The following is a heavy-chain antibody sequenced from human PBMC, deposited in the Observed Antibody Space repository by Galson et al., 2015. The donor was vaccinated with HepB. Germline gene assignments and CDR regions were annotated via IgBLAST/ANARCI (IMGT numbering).Heavy chain of an antibody. V-gene: IGHV3-11*01. CDR3: VRRNTWNWFFDL. D-gene: IGHD1-20*01. CDR1: GFDFSHYY. CDR2: IGRDPSVP. J-gene: IGHJ2*01. Sequence: SLRLSCAASGFDFSHYYMTWIRQSPGKGLEWLSHIGRDPSVPYYADSVQGRFILSRDHTKNSLYLQMNNLRAEDTGTYYCVRRNTWNWFFDLWGRGTLVTVSS.